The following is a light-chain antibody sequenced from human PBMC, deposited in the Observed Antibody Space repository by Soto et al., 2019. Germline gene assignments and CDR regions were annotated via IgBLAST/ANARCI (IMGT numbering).Light chain of an antibody. J-gene: IGKJ4*01. CDR1: QSVSSN. V-gene: IGKV3-11*01. CDR3: QQRGNWPPLT. Sequence: VLAQSPGTLSLSPGERATLACRASQSVSSNFLAWYQHKVGQAPRLLVFEASTRATGVPARFSGSGSGTHFTLTINSLEPEDFAVYYCQQRGNWPPLTFGGGTKVEI. CDR2: EAS.